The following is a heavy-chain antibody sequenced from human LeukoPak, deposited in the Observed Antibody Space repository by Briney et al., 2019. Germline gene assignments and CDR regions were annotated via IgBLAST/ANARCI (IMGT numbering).Heavy chain of an antibody. CDR1: GFTFSDYS. D-gene: IGHD4-11*01. J-gene: IGHJ4*02. CDR3: ASSTVNTESVDF. V-gene: IGHV3-21*01. CDR2: INSRSSNI. Sequence: GGSLRLSCAASGFTFSDYSMNWVRQAPGKGLEWVSIINSRSSNIIYADSVKGRFTISRDNAKNSLYLQMNSLRAEDTAVYYCASSTVNTESVDFWGQGTLVTVSS.